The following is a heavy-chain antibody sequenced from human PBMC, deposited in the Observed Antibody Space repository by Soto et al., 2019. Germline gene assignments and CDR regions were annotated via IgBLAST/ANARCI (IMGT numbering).Heavy chain of an antibody. V-gene: IGHV3-9*01. CDR1: GFSFDDYT. D-gene: IGHD3-22*01. CDR3: AKGRGTIVVTDAYDI. J-gene: IGHJ3*02. Sequence: EMLLVESGGGLVQPGRSLRLSCGGSGFSFDDYTMHWVRQAPGKGPEWVASLSWNSGFSGYADSVKGRFTISRDNAQSYVHLQMHKLRTEDTALYYCAKGRGTIVVTDAYDIWGQGTMVTVSS. CDR2: LSWNSGFS.